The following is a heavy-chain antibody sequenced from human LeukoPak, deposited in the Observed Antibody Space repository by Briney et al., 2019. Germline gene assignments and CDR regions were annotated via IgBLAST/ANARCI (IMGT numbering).Heavy chain of an antibody. D-gene: IGHD3-10*01. J-gene: IGHJ5*02. CDR1: GLTFSTYP. V-gene: IGHV3-23*01. CDR3: ARDGEGFGEMLSDP. Sequence: GGSLRLSCAVSGLTFSTYPMTWVRQGPGKGLEWVSSIYNSGAKIFYADSVKGRFTISRDNSKNTLYLQMNSLRVEDTAVYYCARDGEGFGEMLSDPWGQGTLVTVSS. CDR2: IYNSGAKI.